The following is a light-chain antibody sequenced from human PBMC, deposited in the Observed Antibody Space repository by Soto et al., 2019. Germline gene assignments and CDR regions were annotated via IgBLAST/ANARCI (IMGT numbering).Light chain of an antibody. Sequence: QSALTQPASVSGSPGQSITISCTGTSSDVGAYTFVSWYQQHPDKVPKLMIFDVSRRPSGVSDRFSGSKSGNTASLTISGLAAEDEADYYCSSYTSSSTHVFGSGTKVTVL. CDR3: SSYTSSSTHV. CDR1: SSDVGAYTF. J-gene: IGLJ1*01. CDR2: DVS. V-gene: IGLV2-14*03.